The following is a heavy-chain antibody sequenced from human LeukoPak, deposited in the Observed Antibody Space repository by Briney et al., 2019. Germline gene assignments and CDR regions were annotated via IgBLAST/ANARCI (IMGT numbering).Heavy chain of an antibody. CDR1: GYTFTSYG. D-gene: IGHD3-22*01. CDR3: ARDLRTYYYDSSGYPYY. Sequence: ASVKVSCKASGYTFTSYGISWVRQAPGQGLEWMGWISAYNGNTNYAQKLQGRVTMTTDTSTSTAYMELRSLRSDDTAVYYCARDLRTYYYDSSGYPYYWGQGTLVTVSS. V-gene: IGHV1-18*01. CDR2: ISAYNGNT. J-gene: IGHJ4*02.